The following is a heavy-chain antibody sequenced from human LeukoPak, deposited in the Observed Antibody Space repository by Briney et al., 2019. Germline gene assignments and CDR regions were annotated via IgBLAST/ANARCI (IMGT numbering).Heavy chain of an antibody. J-gene: IGHJ4*02. V-gene: IGHV3-53*01. Sequence: GGSLRLSCAASGFTFSRYWMSWVRQAPGKGLEWVSVIYSGGSTYYADSVKGRFTISRDNSKNTLYLQMNSLRAEDTAVYYCARVGGGYYFDYWGQGTLVTVSS. CDR1: GFTFSRYW. D-gene: IGHD3-16*01. CDR3: ARVGGGYYFDY. CDR2: IYSGGST.